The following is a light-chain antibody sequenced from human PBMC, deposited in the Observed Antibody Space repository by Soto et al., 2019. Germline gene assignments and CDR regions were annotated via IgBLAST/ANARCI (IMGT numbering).Light chain of an antibody. J-gene: IGLJ3*02. CDR1: ISNIGANND. Sequence: QSVLTQPPSVSGAPGQRVIISCTGGISNIGANNDVHWYQQTPGRAPKLLIYGDNNRPSGVPDRFSGSKSGTSASLAITGLQAEDEADYYCHSYDDSLSGSVFGGGTKLTVL. CDR3: HSYDDSLSGSV. CDR2: GDN. V-gene: IGLV1-40*01.